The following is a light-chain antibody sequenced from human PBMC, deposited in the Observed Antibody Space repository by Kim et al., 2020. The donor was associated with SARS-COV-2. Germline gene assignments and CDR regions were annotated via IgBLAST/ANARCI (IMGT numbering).Light chain of an antibody. J-gene: IGKJ4*01. Sequence: EIVLTQSPATLSLSPGERATLSCRASQSIGSFLAWYQQKPGQAPRLLFYGASNRATGIPARFSGSGSGTDFTLTISSLEPEDFAVYYCQLRSNWPPLTFGGGTKVDI. V-gene: IGKV3-11*01. CDR3: QLRSNWPPLT. CDR2: GAS. CDR1: QSIGSF.